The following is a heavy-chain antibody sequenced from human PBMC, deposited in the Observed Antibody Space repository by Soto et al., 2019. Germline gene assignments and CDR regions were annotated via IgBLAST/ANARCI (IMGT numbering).Heavy chain of an antibody. CDR1: GFTFSDYY. CDR3: ARRYDSSGYYPD. D-gene: IGHD3-22*01. CDR2: ISSSSSYT. Sequence: PGGSLRLSCAASGFTFSDYYMSWIRQAPGKGLEWVSYISSSSSYTNYADSVKGRFTISRDNAKNSLYLQMNSLRAEDTAVYYCARRYDSSGYYPDWGQGTLVTVSS. J-gene: IGHJ4*02. V-gene: IGHV3-11*06.